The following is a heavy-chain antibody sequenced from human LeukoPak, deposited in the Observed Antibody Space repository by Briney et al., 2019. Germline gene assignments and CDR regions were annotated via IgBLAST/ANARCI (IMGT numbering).Heavy chain of an antibody. D-gene: IGHD3-22*01. Sequence: PGGSLRLSCAASGFTFSSYWMHWVRQAPGKGLVWVSRINSDGSSTSYADSVKGRFTISRDNAKNTLYLQMNSLRAEDTAVYYCARDPTNYYDGVPSGYWGQGTLVTVSS. CDR1: GFTFSSYW. CDR3: ARDPTNYYDGVPSGY. J-gene: IGHJ4*02. V-gene: IGHV3-74*01. CDR2: INSDGSST.